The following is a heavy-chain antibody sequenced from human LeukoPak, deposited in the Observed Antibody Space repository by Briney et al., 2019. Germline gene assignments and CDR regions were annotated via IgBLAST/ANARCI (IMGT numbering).Heavy chain of an antibody. V-gene: IGHV4-34*01. CDR1: GGSFSGYY. CDR2: INHSGST. D-gene: IGHD3-16*01. J-gene: IGHJ4*02. CDR3: ARGLGEREVDY. Sequence: SETLSLTCAVYGGSFSGYYWSWIRQPPGKGLEWIGEINHSGSTNYNPSLKSRVTISVDTSKNQFPLKLSSVTAADTAVYYCARGLGEREVDYWGQGTLVTVSS.